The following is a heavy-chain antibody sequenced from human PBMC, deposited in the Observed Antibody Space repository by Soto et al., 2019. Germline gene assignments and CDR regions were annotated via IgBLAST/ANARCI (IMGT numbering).Heavy chain of an antibody. CDR2: IYYSGST. CDR3: ARVFRTGYYIPHYYGMDV. Sequence: LSLTCTVSGGSISSGDYYWSWIRQPPGKGLEWIGYIYYSGSTYYNPSLKSRVTVSVDTSKNQFSLKLSSVTAADTAVYYCARVFRTGYYIPHYYGMDVWGQGTTVTVSS. CDR1: GGSISSGDYY. D-gene: IGHD3-9*01. V-gene: IGHV4-30-4*01. J-gene: IGHJ6*02.